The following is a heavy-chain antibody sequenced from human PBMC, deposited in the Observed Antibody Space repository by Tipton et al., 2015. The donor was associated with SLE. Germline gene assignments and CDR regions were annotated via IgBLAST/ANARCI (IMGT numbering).Heavy chain of an antibody. CDR3: ARVPGLERDCYYYYYMDV. V-gene: IGHV4-34*01. CDR1: GGSFSGYY. D-gene: IGHD3/OR15-3a*01. CDR2: INHSGST. Sequence: TLSLTCAVYGGSFSGYYWSWIRQPPGKGLEWIGEINHSGSTNYNPSLKSRVTISIDTSKNQFSLKLSSVTAADTAVYYCARVPGLERDCYYYYYMDVWTKGTTVTVSS. J-gene: IGHJ6*03.